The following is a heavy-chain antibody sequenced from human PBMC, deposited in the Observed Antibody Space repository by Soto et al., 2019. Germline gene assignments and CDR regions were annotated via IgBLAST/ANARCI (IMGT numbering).Heavy chain of an antibody. V-gene: IGHV4-59*01. CDR1: GASINSYY. Sequence: SETLSLTCSVSGASINSYYWSWFRQPPGKGLEWIGYVYYGGSTRYNPSLGSRVAISVATSKSHFSLNLTSVTAADTAIYYCARVRNIATKSGEWGQGTVVTVSS. D-gene: IGHD1-26*01. CDR3: ARVRNIATKSGE. J-gene: IGHJ4*02. CDR2: VYYGGST.